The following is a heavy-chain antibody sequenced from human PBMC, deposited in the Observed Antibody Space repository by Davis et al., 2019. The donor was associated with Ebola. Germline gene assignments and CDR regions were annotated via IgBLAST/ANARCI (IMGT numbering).Heavy chain of an antibody. J-gene: IGHJ6*02. Sequence: AASVKVSCKASGYTFTSYAMHWVRQAPGQRLEWMGWINAGNGNTKYSQKFQGRVTITRDTSTSTAYMELRSLRSDDTAVYYCARVCGSCYLWDWDYGMDVWGQGTTVTVSS. D-gene: IGHD2-15*01. CDR2: INAGNGNT. V-gene: IGHV1-3*01. CDR1: GYTFTSYA. CDR3: ARVCGSCYLWDWDYGMDV.